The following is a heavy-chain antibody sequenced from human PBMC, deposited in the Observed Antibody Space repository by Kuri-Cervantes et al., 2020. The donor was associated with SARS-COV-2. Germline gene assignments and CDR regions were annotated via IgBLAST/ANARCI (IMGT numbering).Heavy chain of an antibody. V-gene: IGHV3-7*01. CDR1: GFPFSSYW. CDR2: IKQDGSEK. D-gene: IGHD2-8*02. J-gene: IGHJ6*02. CDR3: ARDTGGTMIYYYYYYGMDV. Sequence: LSLTCAASGFPFSSYWMSWVRQAPGKGLEWVANIKQDGSEKYYVDSVKGRFTISRDNAKNSLYLQMNSLRAEDTAVYYCARDTGGTMIYYYYYYGMDVWGQGTTVTVSS.